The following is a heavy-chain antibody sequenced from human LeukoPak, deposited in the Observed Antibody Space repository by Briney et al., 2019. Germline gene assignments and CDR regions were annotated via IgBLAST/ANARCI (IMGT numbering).Heavy chain of an antibody. CDR2: IYSSGST. J-gene: IGHJ3*02. D-gene: IGHD6-13*01. CDR1: GGSISSGDYY. Sequence: PSETLSLTCTVSGGSISSGDYYWSWIRQPAGKGLEWIGRIYSSGSTNYNPSLNSRVTMSVDTSKNQFSLKMSSVTAADTAVYYCARGIAAAPERAFDIWGQGTMVTVSS. V-gene: IGHV4-61*02. CDR3: ARGIAAAPERAFDI.